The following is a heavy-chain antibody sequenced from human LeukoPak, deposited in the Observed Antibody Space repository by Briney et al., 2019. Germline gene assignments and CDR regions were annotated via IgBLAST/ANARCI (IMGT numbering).Heavy chain of an antibody. D-gene: IGHD2-21*02. CDR2: IYPGDSDT. CDR3: ARAVRDCYGHGPFDY. V-gene: IGHV5-51*01. CDR1: GYSFTSYW. J-gene: IGHJ4*02. Sequence: GESLKISCKGSGYSFTSYWIGWVRQMPGKGLEWMGIIYPGDSDTRYSPSFQGQVTTSADKSISTAYLQWSSLKASDTAMYYCARAVRDCYGHGPFDYWGQGTLVTVSS.